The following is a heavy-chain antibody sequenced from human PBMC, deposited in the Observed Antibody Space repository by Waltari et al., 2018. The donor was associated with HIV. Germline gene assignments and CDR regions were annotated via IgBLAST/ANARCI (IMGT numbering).Heavy chain of an antibody. CDR1: GFTFGTYA. J-gene: IGHJ6*02. CDR2: ISYSGGST. CDR3: AKITSTSWYYYGMDV. V-gene: IGHV3-23*01. D-gene: IGHD2-2*01. Sequence: EVQLLESGGGLVQPGGSLRRSCAASGFTFGTYARTWVRQAPGKGLEWVSGISYSGGSTYYADSVKGRFTISRDNSKNTLYLQMNSLRAEDTAVYYCAKITSTSWYYYGMDVWGQGTTVTVSS.